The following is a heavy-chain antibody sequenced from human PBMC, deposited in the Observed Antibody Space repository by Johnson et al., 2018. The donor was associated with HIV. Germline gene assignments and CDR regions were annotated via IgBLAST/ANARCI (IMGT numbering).Heavy chain of an antibody. CDR1: GFTFSSYG. CDR2: IGTAGDT. J-gene: IGHJ3*02. V-gene: IGHV3-13*01. CDR3: ALLGDGDWNYEKIEAFEI. Sequence: EVQLVESGGGVVQPGGSLRLSCAASGFTFSSYGMHWVRQATGKGLEWVSAIGTAGDTYYPGPVRGRFTISRDNSKNTLYLQMNSLRAEDTAVYCCALLGDGDWNYEKIEAFEIWGQGTMVTVSS. D-gene: IGHD1-7*01.